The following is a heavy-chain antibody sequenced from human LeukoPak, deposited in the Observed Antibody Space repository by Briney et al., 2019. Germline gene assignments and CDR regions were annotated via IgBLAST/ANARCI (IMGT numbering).Heavy chain of an antibody. CDR2: ISGSGGST. CDR3: AKIRDSSGWYFDY. CDR1: GFTFSSYA. V-gene: IGHV3-23*01. D-gene: IGHD6-19*01. Sequence: PGGSLRLSCAASGFTFSSYAMSWVRQATGKGLEWVSAISGSGGSTHYADSVKGRFTISRDNSKNTLYLQMNSLRAEDTAVYYCAKIRDSSGWYFDYWGQGTLVTVSS. J-gene: IGHJ4*02.